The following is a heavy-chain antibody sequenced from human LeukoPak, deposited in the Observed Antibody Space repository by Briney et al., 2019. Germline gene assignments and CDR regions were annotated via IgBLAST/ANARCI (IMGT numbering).Heavy chain of an antibody. Sequence: GGSLRLSCAASGFTFSSHWMSWVRQAPGKGLEWVANIKHDGSEKYYVDSVKGRFTISRDNAKNSLYLQMNSLRAEDTAVYYCASSDGPFDYWGQGTLVTVSS. V-gene: IGHV3-7*01. CDR1: GFTFSSHW. D-gene: IGHD5-24*01. CDR3: ASSDGPFDY. CDR2: IKHDGSEK. J-gene: IGHJ4*02.